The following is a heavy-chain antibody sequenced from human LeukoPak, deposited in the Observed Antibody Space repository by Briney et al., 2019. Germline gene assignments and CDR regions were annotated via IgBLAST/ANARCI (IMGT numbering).Heavy chain of an antibody. Sequence: PGRSLRLSCAASGFTFSSYGMHWVRQAPGKGLEWVAVISYDGSNKYFADSVKGRFTISRDNPKSTLYLQMNSLRVEDTAVYYCAKSTTVTTQQRGYFDYWGQGTLVTVSS. CDR3: AKSTTVTTQQRGYFDY. J-gene: IGHJ4*02. CDR2: ISYDGSNK. V-gene: IGHV3-30*18. D-gene: IGHD4-11*01. CDR1: GFTFSSYG.